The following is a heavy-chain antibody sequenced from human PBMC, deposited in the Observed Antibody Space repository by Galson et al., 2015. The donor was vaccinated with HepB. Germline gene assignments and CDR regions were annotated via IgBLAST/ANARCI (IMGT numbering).Heavy chain of an antibody. V-gene: IGHV1-46*01. Sequence: SVKVSCEASGYTFTSYYMHWVRQAPGQGLEWMGIINPSGGSTSYAQKFQGRVTMTRDTATSSVYMELSSLRSEDTAVYYCARDGGGGYLDFWGQGTLVTVSS. D-gene: IGHD2-15*01. CDR1: GYTFTSYY. J-gene: IGHJ4*02. CDR3: ARDGGGGYLDF. CDR2: INPSGGST.